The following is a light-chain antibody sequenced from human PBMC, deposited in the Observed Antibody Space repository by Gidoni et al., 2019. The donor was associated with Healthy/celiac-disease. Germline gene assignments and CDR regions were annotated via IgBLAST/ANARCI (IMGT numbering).Light chain of an antibody. CDR2: WAS. CDR1: QSVLYSSNNKNY. CDR3: QQYYSTFCT. V-gene: IGKV4-1*01. J-gene: IGKJ2*02. Sequence: DIVMPQSPDSLAVSLGERATINCKSSQSVLYSSNNKNYLAWYQQKPGQPPKLLIYWASTRESGVPDRFSGSGSGTDFTLTISSLQAEDVAVYYCQQYYSTFCTFGQGTKLEIK.